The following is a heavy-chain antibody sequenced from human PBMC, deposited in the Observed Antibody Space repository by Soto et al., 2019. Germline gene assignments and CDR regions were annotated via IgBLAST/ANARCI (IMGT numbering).Heavy chain of an antibody. V-gene: IGHV3-11*06. CDR3: ASRGHCSNGQCHPFDS. J-gene: IGHJ4*02. CDR2: ISMSGSY. CDR1: YFSLSGPY. D-gene: IGHD2-8*01. Sequence: LRLSCVGSYFSLSGPYMRLVRQAPGKGLEWLSFISMSGSYKTYAASVESRFTISRDNVKNILYLQMDSLRAQDTAVYYCASRGHCSNGQCHPFDSGGQGTQVTVSS.